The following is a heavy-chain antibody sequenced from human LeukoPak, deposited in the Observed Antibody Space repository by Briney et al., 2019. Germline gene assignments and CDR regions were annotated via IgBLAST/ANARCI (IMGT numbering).Heavy chain of an antibody. CDR2: ISYDGSNK. V-gene: IGHV3-30*03. Sequence: PGRSLRLSCAASGFTFSSYGMHWVRQAPGKGLEWVAVISYDGSNKYYADSVKGRFTISRDNSKNTLYLQMNGLRAEDTAVYYCARVLNYYDSSGYCFSYWGQGTLATVSS. CDR3: ARVLNYYDSSGYCFSY. CDR1: GFTFSSYG. D-gene: IGHD3-22*01. J-gene: IGHJ4*02.